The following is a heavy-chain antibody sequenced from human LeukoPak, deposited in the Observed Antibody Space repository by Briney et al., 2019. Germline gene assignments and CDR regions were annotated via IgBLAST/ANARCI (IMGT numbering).Heavy chain of an antibody. CDR3: ASRFR. V-gene: IGHV4-39*01. CDR2: IYNREST. D-gene: IGHD2-21*01. Sequence: SETLSLTCTVYSGSTSSSSYEWGWLRQHPGKGLEWIGSIYNRESTHNNPCLKSRVTISVDTSKYKFSWKLSALTAAHTAGDYCASRFRWGQGATVTVSS. J-gene: IGHJ6*02. CDR1: SGSTSSSSYE.